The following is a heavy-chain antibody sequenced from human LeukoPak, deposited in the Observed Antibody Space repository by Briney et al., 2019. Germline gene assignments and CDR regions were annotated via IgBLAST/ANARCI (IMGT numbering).Heavy chain of an antibody. CDR3: ARAHSNYGVNDAFDI. CDR2: INDSGRS. D-gene: IGHD4-11*01. J-gene: IGHJ3*02. Sequence: SETLSLTCGVYGGSFSGYYWSWIRQPPGKGLEWIGEINDSGRSNYKSSLKSRVTISEDTSKNQFSLKLSSVTAADTAVYYCARAHSNYGVNDAFDIWGQGTMVTVSS. V-gene: IGHV4-34*01. CDR1: GGSFSGYY.